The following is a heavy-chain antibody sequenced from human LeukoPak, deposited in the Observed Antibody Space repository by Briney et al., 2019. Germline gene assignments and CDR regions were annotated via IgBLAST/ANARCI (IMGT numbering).Heavy chain of an antibody. CDR3: ARHSPSWGIRNFDY. J-gene: IGHJ4*02. V-gene: IGHV4-61*02. CDR1: GGSIISGSYY. Sequence: SQTLSLTCTVSGGSIISGSYYWNWIRQPAGKGLEWIGRIYTSGSTNYNPSLKSRVTISVDTSKNQFSLKLRSVTAADTAVYYCARHSPSWGIRNFDYWGQGTLVTVSS. D-gene: IGHD3-16*01. CDR2: IYTSGST.